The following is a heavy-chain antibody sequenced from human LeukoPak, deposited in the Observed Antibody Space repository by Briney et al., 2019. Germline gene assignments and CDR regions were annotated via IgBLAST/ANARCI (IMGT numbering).Heavy chain of an antibody. CDR1: GYTFTSYG. J-gene: IGHJ5*02. Sequence: ASVKVSCKASGYTFTSYGISWVRQAPGQGLEWMGWISAYNGNTNYAQKRQGRVTMTTDTSTSTAYMELRSLRSDDTAVYYCAREPDYANWFDPWGQGTLVTVSS. D-gene: IGHD4-17*01. V-gene: IGHV1-18*01. CDR2: ISAYNGNT. CDR3: AREPDYANWFDP.